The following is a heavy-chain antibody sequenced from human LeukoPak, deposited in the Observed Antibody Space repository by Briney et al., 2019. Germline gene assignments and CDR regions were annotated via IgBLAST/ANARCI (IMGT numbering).Heavy chain of an antibody. D-gene: IGHD6-19*01. Sequence: GGSLRLSCAASGFTFSDYYMSWIRQAPGKGLEWVSYISSSGSTIYYADSVEGRFTISRDNAKNSLYLQMNSLRAEDTAVYYCARFIAVAGTGSYYFDYWGQGTLVTVSS. CDR3: ARFIAVAGTGSYYFDY. J-gene: IGHJ4*02. CDR1: GFTFSDYY. V-gene: IGHV3-11*01. CDR2: ISSSGSTI.